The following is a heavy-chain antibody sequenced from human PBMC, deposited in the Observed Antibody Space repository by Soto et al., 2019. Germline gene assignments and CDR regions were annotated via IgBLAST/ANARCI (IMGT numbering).Heavy chain of an antibody. CDR1: GESISTDY. CDR2: INHSGST. CDR3: ARKRPPVVVVAATPSHHWFDP. D-gene: IGHD2-15*01. Sequence: SETLSLTCTVSGESISTDYWSWIRQPPGKGLEWIGEINHSGSTNYNPSLKSRVTISVDTSKNQFSLKLSSVTAADTAVYYCARKRPPVVVVAATPSHHWFDPWGQGTLVTVSS. V-gene: IGHV4-34*01. J-gene: IGHJ5*02.